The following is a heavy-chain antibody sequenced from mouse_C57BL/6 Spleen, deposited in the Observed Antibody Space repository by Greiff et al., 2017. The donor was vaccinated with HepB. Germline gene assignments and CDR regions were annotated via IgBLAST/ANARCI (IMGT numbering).Heavy chain of an antibody. Sequence: QVQLQQPGAELVKPGASVKLSCKASGYTFTSYWMHWVKQRPGQGLEWIGMIHPNSGSTNYNEKFKGKATLTVDKSSSTAYMQLSSLTSEDSAVYYGAGGYGYLDVGGKGTTVTVSS. CDR2: IHPNSGST. J-gene: IGHJ1*03. V-gene: IGHV1-64*01. CDR1: GYTFTSYW. CDR3: AGGYGYLDV.